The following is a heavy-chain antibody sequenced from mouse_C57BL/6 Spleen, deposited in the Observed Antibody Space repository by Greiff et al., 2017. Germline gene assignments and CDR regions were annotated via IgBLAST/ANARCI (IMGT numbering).Heavy chain of an antibody. CDR2: IYPGDGDT. J-gene: IGHJ2*01. CDR3: ARDYYGNCVDY. Sequence: VQLVESGPELVKPGASVKISCKASGYAFSSFWMNWVKQRPGKGLEWIGRIYPGDGDTNYNGKFKGKATLTANNSSSTAYMHLSSLTSEDSAVYFCARDYYGNCVDYWGQGTTLTVSS. D-gene: IGHD2-1*01. V-gene: IGHV1-82*01. CDR1: GYAFSSFW.